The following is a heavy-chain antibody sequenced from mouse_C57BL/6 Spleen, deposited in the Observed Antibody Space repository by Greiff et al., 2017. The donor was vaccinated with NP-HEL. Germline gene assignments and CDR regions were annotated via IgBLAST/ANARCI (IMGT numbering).Heavy chain of an antibody. CDR3: ARKVDYDVSYFDY. V-gene: IGHV1-42*01. CDR2: INPSTGGT. CDR1: GYSFTGYY. J-gene: IGHJ2*01. Sequence: EVQLQQSGPELVKPGASVKISCKASGYSFTGYYMNWVKQSPEKSLEWIGEINPSTGGTTYNQKFKAKATLTVDKSSSTAYMQLKSLTSEDSAVYYCARKVDYDVSYFDYWGQGTTLTVSS. D-gene: IGHD2-4*01.